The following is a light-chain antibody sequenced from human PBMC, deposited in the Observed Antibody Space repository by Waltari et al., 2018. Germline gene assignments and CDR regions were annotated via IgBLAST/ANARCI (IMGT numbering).Light chain of an antibody. CDR3: QQSYSNPRT. Sequence: DIQMTQSPSSLSASVGDSVTITCRASQSISSYLNWYQQKPGKAPKLLIYAASSLQTGVPSRFSGSGSGTDFTLTISSLQPEDFATYYCQQSYSNPRTFGLGTKVEIK. CDR2: AAS. V-gene: IGKV1-39*01. J-gene: IGKJ1*01. CDR1: QSISSY.